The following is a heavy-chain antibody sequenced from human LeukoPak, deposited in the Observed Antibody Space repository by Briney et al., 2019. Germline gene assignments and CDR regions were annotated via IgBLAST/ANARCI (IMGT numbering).Heavy chain of an antibody. CDR3: AREGLIVATTKAFDY. V-gene: IGHV3-21*01. CDR1: GFDFSTYS. D-gene: IGHD5-12*01. J-gene: IGHJ4*02. CDR2: ISGSSTYK. Sequence: GGSLRLSCEVSGFDFSTYSMNWVRQAPGKGLEWVSSISGSSTYKFYADSVKGRFTISRDNAKNSVYLQMDSLRPEDTAVYYCAREGLIVATTKAFDYWGQGTLVTVSS.